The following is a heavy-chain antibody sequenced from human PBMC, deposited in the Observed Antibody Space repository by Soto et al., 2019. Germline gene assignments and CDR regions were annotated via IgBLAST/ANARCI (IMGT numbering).Heavy chain of an antibody. J-gene: IGHJ1*01. Sequence: GGSLRLSCAASGFTFSSYGMHWARQAPGKGLEWVAVIWYDGSNKYYADSVKGRFTISRDNSKNTLYLQMNSLRAEDTAVYYCARGSPHCSSTSCVGYFQHWGQGTLVTVSS. CDR1: GFTFSSYG. D-gene: IGHD2-2*01. V-gene: IGHV3-33*08. CDR3: ARGSPHCSSTSCVGYFQH. CDR2: IWYDGSNK.